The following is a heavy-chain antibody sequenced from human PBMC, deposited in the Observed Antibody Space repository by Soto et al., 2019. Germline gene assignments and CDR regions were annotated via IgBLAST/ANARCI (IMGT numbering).Heavy chain of an antibody. Sequence: ASVKVSCKASGLLFTSFLSHWVRQAPGQGLEWMGVINPRSGSANYAQKFQDRLNLTRDTSSTTVYMDLSSLKSEDTALYYCVRASYSFDIWGQGTLVTVSS. J-gene: IGHJ4*02. D-gene: IGHD2-15*01. CDR2: INPRSGSA. CDR1: GLLFTSFL. CDR3: VRASYSFDI. V-gene: IGHV1-46*01.